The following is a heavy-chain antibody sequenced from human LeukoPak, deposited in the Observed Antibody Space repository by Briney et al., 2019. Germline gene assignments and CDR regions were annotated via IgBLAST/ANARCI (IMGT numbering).Heavy chain of an antibody. CDR2: IRPDGSPV. J-gene: IGHJ5*01. V-gene: IGHV3-7*01. Sequence: PGGSLRLSCAASGFTFSVYYMTWVRQVPGKGLEWVANIRPDGSPVFYVDSVEGRFTVSRDNSKNSLYLQLDGLRGEDTATYYWGSFVRHPAGGGIDSWGQG. D-gene: IGHD3-10*02. CDR3: GSFVRHPAGGGIDS. CDR1: GFTFSVYY.